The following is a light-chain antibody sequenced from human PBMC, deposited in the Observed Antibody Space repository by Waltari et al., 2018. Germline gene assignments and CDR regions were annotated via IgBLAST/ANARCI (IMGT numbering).Light chain of an antibody. CDR2: DVN. V-gene: IGLV2-23*02. J-gene: IGLJ3*02. Sequence: QSALTQTATVSGSPGQSITISCTGISSDVGNYNLVSWYQQHPGEAPKLIIYDVNKRPLGVSNRFSGSKSGNTASLTISGLQAADEADYYCCSYAGSSVSVFGGGTKVTVL. CDR3: CSYAGSSVSV. CDR1: SSDVGNYNL.